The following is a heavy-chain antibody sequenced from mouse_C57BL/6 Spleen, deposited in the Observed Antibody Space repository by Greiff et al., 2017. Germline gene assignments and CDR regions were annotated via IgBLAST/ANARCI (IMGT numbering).Heavy chain of an antibody. V-gene: IGHV5-4*01. CDR3: ARDLGYYGSSYFDY. D-gene: IGHD1-1*01. CDR2: ISDGGSYT. Sequence: EVKLVESGGGLVKPGGSLKLSCAASGFTFSSYAMSWVRQTPEKRLEWVATISDGGSYTYYPDNVKGRFTISRDNAKNNLYLQMSHLKSEDTAMYYCARDLGYYGSSYFDYWGQGTTLTVSS. J-gene: IGHJ2*01. CDR1: GFTFSSYA.